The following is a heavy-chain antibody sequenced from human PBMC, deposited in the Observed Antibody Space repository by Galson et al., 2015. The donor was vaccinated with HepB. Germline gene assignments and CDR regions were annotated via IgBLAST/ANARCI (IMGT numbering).Heavy chain of an antibody. CDR2: IYTGGDT. V-gene: IGHV3-53*01. D-gene: IGHD2-15*01. CDR3: ATSTKWSGYFDY. J-gene: IGHJ4*02. Sequence: SLRLSCAASGFTVRSNYMTWVRQAPGKGLECVPVIYTGGDTRYADSVTGRFAISRDNPKNTVYLQMNSLRGEDTAVYYCATSTKWSGYFDYWGRGTLVTVSS. CDR1: GFTVRSNY.